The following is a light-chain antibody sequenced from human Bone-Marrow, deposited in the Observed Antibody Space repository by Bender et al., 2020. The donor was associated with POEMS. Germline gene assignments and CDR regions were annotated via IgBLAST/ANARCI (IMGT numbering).Light chain of an antibody. CDR2: DVT. J-gene: IGLJ3*02. CDR3: TSYTTSNTLV. V-gene: IGLV2-14*03. Sequence: QSALTQPASVAGSPGQSITISCTGTLSDVGGYHYVSWFQHHPGKAPKLMIYDVTNRPSGVSDRFSGTKSGNTASLTISGRQAEDEADYYCTSYTTSNTLVFGGGTKLTVL. CDR1: LSDVGGYHY.